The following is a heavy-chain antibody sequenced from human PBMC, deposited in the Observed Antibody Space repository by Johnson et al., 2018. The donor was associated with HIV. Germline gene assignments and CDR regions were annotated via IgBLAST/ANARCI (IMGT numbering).Heavy chain of an antibody. CDR2: IYSGGKT. J-gene: IGHJ3*02. D-gene: IGHD6-19*01. Sequence: VQLVESGGGVVRPGGSLRLSCMVSGFTVDDYGMNWVRQSPGKGLEWVSVIYSGGKTYYADSVKVRFTISRDNSKNTLHLQMNSLRVEDTAVYYCATGHSSGWYRDAFDIWGQGTMVTVSS. CDR1: GFTVDDYG. V-gene: IGHV3-66*01. CDR3: ATGHSSGWYRDAFDI.